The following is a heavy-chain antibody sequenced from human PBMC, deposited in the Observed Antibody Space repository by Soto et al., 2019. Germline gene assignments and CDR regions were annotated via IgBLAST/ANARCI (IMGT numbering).Heavy chain of an antibody. CDR2: IKPDGSDK. Sequence: EVQLVESGGGLVQPGGSLRLSCAAFGFTFQNYWMGWFRQTPDKGLEWVANIKPDGSDKYYVDSVKGRFTISRDNAKNSLYLEMNSLRAEDTAVYYCARENYFDYWGQGTLVTVSS. CDR3: ARENYFDY. V-gene: IGHV3-7*01. CDR1: GFTFQNYW. J-gene: IGHJ4*02.